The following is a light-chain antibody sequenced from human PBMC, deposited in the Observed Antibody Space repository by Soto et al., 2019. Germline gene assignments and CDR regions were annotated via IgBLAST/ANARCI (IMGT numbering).Light chain of an antibody. V-gene: IGKV3-15*01. CDR3: QQYNNWPVT. CDR2: GAS. Sequence: EIVMTQSPATLSVSPGERATLSCRASQSVSSNLAWYQHKPGQAPRLVIYGASTRATGIPARFSGSGSGTEFTLTISSLQSEDFAVYYCQQYNNWPVTFGQGTRLEIK. J-gene: IGKJ5*01. CDR1: QSVSSN.